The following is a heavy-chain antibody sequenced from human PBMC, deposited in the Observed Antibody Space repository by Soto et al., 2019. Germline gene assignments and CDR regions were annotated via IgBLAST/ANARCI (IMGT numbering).Heavy chain of an antibody. Sequence: EVQLVESGGGLVQPGGSLRLSCAASGFTFSSYWMHWVRQAPGKGLVWVSRINSDGSSTSYADSVNGRITISRDNAKNTLYLQMNSLRAEDTAVYYCARRIVYDAFDIWGQGTTVTVSS. CDR1: GFTFSSYW. V-gene: IGHV3-74*01. J-gene: IGHJ3*02. CDR3: ARRIVYDAFDI. CDR2: INSDGSST. D-gene: IGHD2-8*01.